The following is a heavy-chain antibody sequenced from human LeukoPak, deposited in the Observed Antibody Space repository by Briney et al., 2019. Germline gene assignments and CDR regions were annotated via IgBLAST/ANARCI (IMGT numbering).Heavy chain of an antibody. J-gene: IGHJ4*02. Sequence: ASVKVPCKASGYTFTSYYMHWVRQAPGQGLEWMGIINPSGGSTNYAQKFQGRVTMTRDTSTSTVYMELSSLRSEDTAVYYCARKMVAVAGGFDYWGQGTLVTVSS. CDR3: ARKMVAVAGGFDY. CDR1: GYTFTSYY. V-gene: IGHV1-46*01. D-gene: IGHD6-19*01. CDR2: INPSGGST.